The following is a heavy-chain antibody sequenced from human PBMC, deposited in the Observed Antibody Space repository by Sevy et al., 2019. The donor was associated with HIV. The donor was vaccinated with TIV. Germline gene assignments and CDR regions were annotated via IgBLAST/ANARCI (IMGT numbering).Heavy chain of an antibody. CDR3: ARSPPVVVVPGAPSWFDP. D-gene: IGHD2-2*01. V-gene: IGHV4-34*01. CDR2: INESGIT. CDR1: DGSFSGYY. Sequence: AETLSLTCAVHDGSFSGYYWNWIRQLPGKGLEWIGEINESGITYYKPSLKSRVPISVETSKKQCSLKRNSVTAGDSVVYFCARSPPVVVVPGAPSWFDPWGKGTLVTVSS. J-gene: IGHJ5*02.